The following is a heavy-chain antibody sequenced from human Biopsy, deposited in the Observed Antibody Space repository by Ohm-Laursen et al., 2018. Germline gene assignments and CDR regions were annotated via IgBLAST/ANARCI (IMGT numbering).Heavy chain of an antibody. V-gene: IGHV4-59*08. CDR2: IYYTGSP. J-gene: IGHJ2*01. D-gene: IGHD1-26*01. CDR1: GGSISSYY. Sequence: GTLSLTCTVSGGSISSYYWSWIRQPPGKGLEWIGYIYYTGSPNYNPSFKSRFTISVDTSLNHLSLRMTSVTAADTAVYYCARHAPSYSGSYWRYFDLWGRGTLVTVSS. CDR3: ARHAPSYSGSYWRYFDL.